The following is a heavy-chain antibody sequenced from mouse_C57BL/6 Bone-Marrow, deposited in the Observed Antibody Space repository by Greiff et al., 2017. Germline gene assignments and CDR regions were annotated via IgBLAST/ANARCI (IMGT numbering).Heavy chain of an antibody. J-gene: IGHJ2*01. D-gene: IGHD1-1*01. Sequence: QVHVKHPGAELVRPGSSVKLSCKASGYTFTSYWMDWVKQRPGQGLEWIGNIYPSDSETHYNQKFKDKATLTVDKSSSTAYMQLSSLTSEDSAVYYCARMDYYGSSYMGYWGQGTTLTVSS. CDR2: IYPSDSET. CDR3: ARMDYYGSSYMGY. CDR1: GYTFTSYW. V-gene: IGHV1-61*01.